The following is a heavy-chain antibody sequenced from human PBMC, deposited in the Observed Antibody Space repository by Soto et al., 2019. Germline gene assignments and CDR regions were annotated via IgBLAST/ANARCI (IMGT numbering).Heavy chain of an antibody. CDR1: GGSISKYDDY. CDR2: IYRSGSGT. V-gene: IGHV4-39*01. D-gene: IGHD3-10*02. Sequence: QVQLQESGPGLVKPSETLSLTCSVSGGSISKYDDYWGWIRQPPGKGLEWIGTIYRSGSGTYYNPPLRSQVTISEDTSKNQFSLNLSPVTAEDTAVYYCARRTEGTMYDTWGQGILVIVSS. J-gene: IGHJ5*02. CDR3: ARRTEGTMYDT.